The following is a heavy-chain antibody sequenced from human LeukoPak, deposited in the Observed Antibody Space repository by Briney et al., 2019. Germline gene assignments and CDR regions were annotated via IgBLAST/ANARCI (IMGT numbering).Heavy chain of an antibody. V-gene: IGHV3-48*03. CDR1: GFTFSSYE. Sequence: GGSLRLSCAASGFTFSSYEMNWVRQAPGKGLEWVSYISSSGSTIYYADSVKGRFTISRDNAKNSLYLQMNSLRAEDTAVYYCAKDPDCTSGVCYTFFDYWGQGTLVTVSS. J-gene: IGHJ4*02. D-gene: IGHD2-8*01. CDR2: ISSSGSTI. CDR3: AKDPDCTSGVCYTFFDY.